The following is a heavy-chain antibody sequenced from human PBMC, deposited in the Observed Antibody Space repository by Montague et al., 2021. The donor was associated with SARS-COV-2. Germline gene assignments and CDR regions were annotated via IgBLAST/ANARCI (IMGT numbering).Heavy chain of an antibody. CDR2: INHSGST. CDR1: DGSFSGYH. CDR3: ARGQVTIFGVLIMLPAAGALDI. Sequence: SETLSLTCAVYDGSFSGYHWSWIRQPPGKGLEWIGEINHSGSTNYNPSLKSRVTISVDTSKNQFSLKLNSVSAADTAVYYCARGQVTIFGVLIMLPAAGALDIWGQGTMVTVSS. D-gene: IGHD3-3*01. J-gene: IGHJ3*02. V-gene: IGHV4-34*01.